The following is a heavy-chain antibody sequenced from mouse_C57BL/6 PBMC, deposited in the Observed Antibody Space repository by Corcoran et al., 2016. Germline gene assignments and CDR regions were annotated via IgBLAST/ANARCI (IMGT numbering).Heavy chain of an antibody. CDR2: INPNNGGT. V-gene: IGHV1-26*01. J-gene: IGHJ2*01. CDR3: ANSIDY. Sequence: EVQLQQSGPELVKPGATVKISCKASGYTFTDYYMNWVKQSHGKSLEWIGDINPNNGGTSYNQKFKGKATLTVDKSSSTAYMELRSLTSEDSAVYYCANSIDYWGQDTTLTVSS. CDR1: GYTFTDYY.